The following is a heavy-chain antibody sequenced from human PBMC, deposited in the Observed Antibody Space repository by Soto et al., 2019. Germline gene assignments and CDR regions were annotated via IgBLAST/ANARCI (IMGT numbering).Heavy chain of an antibody. J-gene: IGHJ6*03. Sequence: GGSLRLSCAASGFTFSSYSMNWVRQAPGKGLEWVSSISSSSSYIYYADSVKGRFTISRDNAKNSLYLQMNSLRAEDTAVYYCARDHAGYCTNGVCYNSYYYYMDVWGKGTTVTVSS. V-gene: IGHV3-21*01. D-gene: IGHD2-8*01. CDR1: GFTFSSYS. CDR2: ISSSSSYI. CDR3: ARDHAGYCTNGVCYNSYYYYMDV.